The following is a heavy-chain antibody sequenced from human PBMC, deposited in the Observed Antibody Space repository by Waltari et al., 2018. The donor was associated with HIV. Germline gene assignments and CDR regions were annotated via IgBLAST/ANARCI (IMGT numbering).Heavy chain of an antibody. D-gene: IGHD2-2*01. J-gene: IGHJ4*02. CDR1: GFPLSSYG. V-gene: IGHV3-30*18. CDR2: IWYDGSQK. CDR3: AKGFCSSSNCYALDY. Sequence: QVQLVESGGGVVQPGRSLRLSCAASGFPLSSYGMHWVRQAPGKGLEWVAVIWYDGSQKYYADSVKGRFTISRDNSKNMLYLQVNSLKAEDAALYYCAKGFCSSSNCYALDYWGQGTLVTVSS.